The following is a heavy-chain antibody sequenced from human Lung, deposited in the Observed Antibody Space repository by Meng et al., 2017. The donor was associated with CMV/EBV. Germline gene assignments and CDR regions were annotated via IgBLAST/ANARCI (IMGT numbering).Heavy chain of an antibody. CDR3: ARGIPLWERYSYGYGSRQPPDY. J-gene: IGHJ4*02. CDR2: MNPNSGNT. CDR1: GYTFTSYD. Sequence: ASXXVSXKASGYTFTSYDINWVRQATGQGLEWMGWMNPNSGNTGYAQKFQGRVTITRNTSISTAYMELSSLRSEDTAVYYCARGIPLWERYSYGYGSRQPPDYXGQGXLVTVSS. D-gene: IGHD5-18*01. V-gene: IGHV1-8*03.